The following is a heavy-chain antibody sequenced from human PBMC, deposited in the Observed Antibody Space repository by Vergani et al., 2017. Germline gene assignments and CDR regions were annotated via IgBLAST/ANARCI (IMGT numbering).Heavy chain of an antibody. Sequence: EVHLEESGGGLVQPGGSLRLSCAASGFTFGDYYMAWIRLAPGKGLDWVASIKRDGTEAFYVDSVKGRFTISRDNAKTTLYLQMNSLRDEDRGVYDCARISGGSAHYLHYWGQGTLVTVAS. D-gene: IGHD2-15*01. J-gene: IGHJ1*01. CDR3: ARISGGSAHYLHY. CDR1: GFTFGDYY. V-gene: IGHV3-7*01. CDR2: IKRDGTEA.